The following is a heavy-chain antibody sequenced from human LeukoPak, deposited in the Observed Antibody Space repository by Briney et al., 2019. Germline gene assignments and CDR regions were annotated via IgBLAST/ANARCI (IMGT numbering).Heavy chain of an antibody. CDR2: INGDGSNT. Sequence: GGSLRLSCAASGFTFSSHWMHWVRQAPGKGLVWVSRINGDGSNTTYADSVKGRFTISRDNAKNSLYLQMNSLRAEDTAVYYCAREGYCSSTSCRYYYYYGMDVWGQGTTVTVSS. D-gene: IGHD2-2*01. CDR1: GFTFSSHW. CDR3: AREGYCSSTSCRYYYYYGMDV. V-gene: IGHV3-74*03. J-gene: IGHJ6*02.